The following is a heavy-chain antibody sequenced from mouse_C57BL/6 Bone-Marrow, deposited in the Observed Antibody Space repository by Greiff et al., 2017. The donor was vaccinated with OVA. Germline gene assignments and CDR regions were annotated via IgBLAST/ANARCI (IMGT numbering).Heavy chain of an antibody. D-gene: IGHD2-2*01. V-gene: IGHV2-2*01. CDR3: DRAGDYGYHEAYYIGC. J-gene: IGHJ2*01. CDR1: GFSFPRYG. Sequence: QVQLKQSGPGLVHPSHTLSITCTVSGFSFPRYGVHWARQSPGKGLEWLGVIWSGGSTDYNAAFISRMSISKDNSKSQVFFEMSSLQADDTAIFYFDRAGDYGYHEAYYIGCWGEGPTLSIAS. CDR2: IWSGGST.